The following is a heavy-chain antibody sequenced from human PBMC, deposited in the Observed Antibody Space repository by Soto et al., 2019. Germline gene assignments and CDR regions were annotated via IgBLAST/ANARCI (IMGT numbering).Heavy chain of an antibody. CDR1: GDNFATYW. Sequence: GESLKISCKGSGDNFATYWIAWVRQLPGKGPEWMGIIYPGDSDTSYSPSFQGQVTISVDKSISTAYLQWNSLKASDTAVYYCASRGSSYGLDVWAQGPKVPVSS. V-gene: IGHV5-51*01. CDR2: IYPGDSDT. CDR3: ASRGSSYGLDV. J-gene: IGHJ6*02. D-gene: IGHD3-10*01.